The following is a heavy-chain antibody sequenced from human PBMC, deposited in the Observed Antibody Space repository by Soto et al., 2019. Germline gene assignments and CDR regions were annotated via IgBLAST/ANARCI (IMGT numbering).Heavy chain of an antibody. CDR3: AKDLAVVVPAANKHADYYYYGMDV. Sequence: GGSLRLSCAASGFTFSSYAMSWVRQAPGKGLEWVSAISGSGGSTYYADSVKGRFTISRDNSKNTLYLQMNSLRAEDTAVYYCAKDLAVVVPAANKHADYYYYGMDVWGQGTTVTVSS. J-gene: IGHJ6*02. CDR1: GFTFSSYA. CDR2: ISGSGGST. V-gene: IGHV3-23*01. D-gene: IGHD2-2*01.